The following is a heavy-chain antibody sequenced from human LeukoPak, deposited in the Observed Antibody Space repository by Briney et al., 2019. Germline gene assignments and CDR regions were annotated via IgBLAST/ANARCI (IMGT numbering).Heavy chain of an antibody. CDR3: ATKGYGSRNNWFDP. CDR1: GYTFTSYD. J-gene: IGHJ5*02. CDR2: MNPNSGNT. V-gene: IGHV1-8*01. D-gene: IGHD3-10*01. Sequence: ASVKVSCKASGYTFTSYDINWVRQATGQGLEWMGWMNPNSGNTGYAQKFQGRVTITRNTSISTAYMELSSLRSEDTAVYYCATKGYGSRNNWFDPWGQGTLVTVSS.